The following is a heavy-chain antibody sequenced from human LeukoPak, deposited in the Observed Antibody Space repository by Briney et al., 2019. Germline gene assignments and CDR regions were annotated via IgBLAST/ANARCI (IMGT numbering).Heavy chain of an antibody. Sequence: GGSLRLSCAASGFTFRSYGMHWVRQAPGKGLEWVAVISYDGSNKYYADSVKGRLTISRDNSKNTLYLQMNSLRAEDTAVYYCAKDAYSSSWSFDYWGQGTLVTVSS. CDR2: ISYDGSNK. J-gene: IGHJ4*02. CDR1: GFTFRSYG. D-gene: IGHD6-13*01. CDR3: AKDAYSSSWSFDY. V-gene: IGHV3-30*18.